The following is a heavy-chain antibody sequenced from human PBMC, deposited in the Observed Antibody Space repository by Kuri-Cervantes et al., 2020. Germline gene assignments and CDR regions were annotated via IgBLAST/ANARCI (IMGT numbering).Heavy chain of an antibody. CDR2: VYFSGNT. CDR1: GGSINSGHYN. J-gene: IGHJ3*02. V-gene: IGHV4-39*01. CDR3: ARHWNRNNGGAFDI. D-gene: IGHD1-14*01. Sequence: GSLRLSCTVSGGSINSGHYNWGWIRQPPGKGLEWIGSVYFSGNTYYNPSLRSRVTISVDTSKNQFPLKLSSVTAADTAVYYCARHWNRNNGGAFDIWGQGTMVTVSS.